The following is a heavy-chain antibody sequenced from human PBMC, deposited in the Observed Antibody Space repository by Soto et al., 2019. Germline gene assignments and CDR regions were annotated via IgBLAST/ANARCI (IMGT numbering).Heavy chain of an antibody. CDR1: GGTLRSYA. CDR3: ARVSYDILTGYYTPLNWFDP. Sequence: SVKLSCKDSGGTLRSYALCWVRQAPGQGLEWMGGIIAIFGTANYAQKFQGRVTITADESTSTAYMELSSLRSEDTAVYYCARVSYDILTGYYTPLNWFDPWGQGTLVTVSS. V-gene: IGHV1-69*13. D-gene: IGHD3-9*01. J-gene: IGHJ5*02. CDR2: IIAIFGTA.